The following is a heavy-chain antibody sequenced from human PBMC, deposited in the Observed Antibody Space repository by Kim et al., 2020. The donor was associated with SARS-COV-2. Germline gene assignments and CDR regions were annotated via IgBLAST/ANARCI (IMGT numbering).Heavy chain of an antibody. CDR3: ARDGIYCSAGTCYSQGNPLQLSFPDY. J-gene: IGHJ4*02. CDR1: GFTFTSYA. CDR2: ISYDGDNN. V-gene: IGHV3-30-3*01. D-gene: IGHD2-15*01. Sequence: GGSLRLSCAASGFTFTSYAMHWVRQAPGKGLEWVAIISYDGDNNYYAGSVKGRFTISRDNSKNTLYLQMNSLRPDDTAVYYCARDGIYCSAGTCYSQGNPLQLSFPDYWGQGTLVTVSS.